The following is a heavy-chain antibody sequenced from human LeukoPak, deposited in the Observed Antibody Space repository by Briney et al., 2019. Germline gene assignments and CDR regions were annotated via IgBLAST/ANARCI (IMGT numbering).Heavy chain of an antibody. J-gene: IGHJ4*02. Sequence: GGSLRLSCAASGFTFSYYRMNWVRQAPGKGLEWVSDISSSSAIYYADSVKGRFTISRDNGKKSLYLQMNSLRDEDTAVYYCVRLTGRSLPEYYFDYWGQGTLVTVSS. V-gene: IGHV3-48*02. CDR2: ISSSSAI. D-gene: IGHD2/OR15-2a*01. CDR3: VRLTGRSLPEYYFDY. CDR1: GFTFSYYR.